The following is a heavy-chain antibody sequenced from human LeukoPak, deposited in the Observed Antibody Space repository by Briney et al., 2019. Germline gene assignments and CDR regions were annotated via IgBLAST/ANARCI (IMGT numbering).Heavy chain of an antibody. CDR2: ISDSGSNT. V-gene: IGHV3-23*01. CDR3: AKIKSSETTDY. D-gene: IGHD3-22*01. J-gene: IGHJ4*02. CDR1: GFTFSNYA. Sequence: TGGSLRLSCAASGFTFSNYAMTWVRQAPGKGLEWVSRISDSGSNTYYADSVRGRFTISRDNSRNTLYLQMNSLRAEDTAVYYCAKIKSSETTDYWGQGTLVTVSS.